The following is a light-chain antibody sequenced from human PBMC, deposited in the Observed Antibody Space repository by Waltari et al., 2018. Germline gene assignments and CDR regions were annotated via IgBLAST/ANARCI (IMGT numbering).Light chain of an antibody. Sequence: NFMLTQPHSVSESPGVTVTISCTRSSGRIAGNFVQWYQQRPGSAPSVVIYEYSQRPSVFPDRFSGSIDSSSNSSSLTISGLKTEDEADYYCQSYDSTNHVVFGGGTKLTVL. V-gene: IGLV6-57*04. CDR3: QSYDSTNHVV. CDR2: EYS. CDR1: SGRIAGNF. J-gene: IGLJ2*01.